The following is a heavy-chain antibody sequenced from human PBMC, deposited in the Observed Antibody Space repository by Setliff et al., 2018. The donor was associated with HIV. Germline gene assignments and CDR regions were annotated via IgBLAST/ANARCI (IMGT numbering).Heavy chain of an antibody. CDR3: ARSIYGSGTYPLDV. CDR2: TYYTGST. J-gene: IGHJ4*02. CDR1: GNSFSGYH. V-gene: IGHV4-4*07. D-gene: IGHD3-10*01. Sequence: SETLSLTCNYSGNSFSGYHWNWIRQPAGKGLEWLGLTYYTGSTEYNPSLKSRLTMSMDTSKDQFSLRLVSLTTADTAVYYCARSIYGSGTYPLDVWGPGTLVTVSS.